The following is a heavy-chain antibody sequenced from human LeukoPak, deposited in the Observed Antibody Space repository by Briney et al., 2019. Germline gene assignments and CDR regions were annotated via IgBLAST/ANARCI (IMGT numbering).Heavy chain of an antibody. Sequence: PGGSLRLSCAASGFTFSSYTMHWVRQAPGKGLEYVSAISSKGGSTYYANSVKGRFTISRDNSKNTLYLQMGSLRAEDMAVYYCARWRHSSGYYYDDWGQGTLVTVSS. D-gene: IGHD3-22*01. CDR1: GFTFSSYT. J-gene: IGHJ4*02. V-gene: IGHV3-64*01. CDR3: ARWRHSSGYYYDD. CDR2: ISSKGGST.